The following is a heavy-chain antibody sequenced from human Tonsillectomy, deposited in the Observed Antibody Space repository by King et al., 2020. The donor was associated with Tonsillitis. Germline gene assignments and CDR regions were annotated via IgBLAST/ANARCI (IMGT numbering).Heavy chain of an antibody. CDR2: IYPGDSDT. J-gene: IGHJ3*02. CDR1: GYSFTSYW. V-gene: IGHV5-51*01. Sequence: QLVQSGAEVKKPGESLKISCKCSGYSFTSYWIVWVRQMPGKGLEWMWIIYPGDSDTRYSPSFQGQFTISADKSIRTAYLQWSSLKASDTAMYYWARHRKAFDIWGQGTMVTVSS. CDR3: ARHRKAFDI.